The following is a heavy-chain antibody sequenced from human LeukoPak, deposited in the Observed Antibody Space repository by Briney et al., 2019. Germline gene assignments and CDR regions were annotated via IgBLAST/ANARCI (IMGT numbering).Heavy chain of an antibody. CDR2: IRSKANSYAT. V-gene: IGHV3-73*01. D-gene: IGHD2-15*01. Sequence: GGSLRLSCAASGFTFSGSAMHWVRPASGKGLEWVGRIRSKANSYATAYAASVKGRFTISRDDSKNTPYLQMNGLKTQDTAVYYCTRHRLGYYRGGSRYSPEVNDYWGQGTLVTVSS. J-gene: IGHJ4*02. CDR3: TRHRLGYYRGGSRYSPEVNDY. CDR1: GFTFSGSA.